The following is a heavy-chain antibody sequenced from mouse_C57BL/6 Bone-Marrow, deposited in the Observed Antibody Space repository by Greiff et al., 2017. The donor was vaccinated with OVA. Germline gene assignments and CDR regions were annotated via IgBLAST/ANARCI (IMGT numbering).Heavy chain of an antibody. J-gene: IGHJ1*03. Sequence: EVKLQESGGGLVKPGGSLKLSCAASGFTFSSYAMSWVRQTPEKRLEWVATISDGGSYTYYPDNVKGRFTISRDNAKNNLYLQMSHLKSEDTAMYYCARDQGYGSSFWYFDVWGTGTTVTVSS. CDR2: ISDGGSYT. CDR1: GFTFSSYA. CDR3: ARDQGYGSSFWYFDV. D-gene: IGHD1-1*01. V-gene: IGHV5-4*01.